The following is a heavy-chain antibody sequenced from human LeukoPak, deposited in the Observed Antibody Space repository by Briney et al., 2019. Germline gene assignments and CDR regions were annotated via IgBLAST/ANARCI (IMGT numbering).Heavy chain of an antibody. V-gene: IGHV3-30-3*01. Sequence: GGSLRLSCEGSGFTFSHYAMHWVRQAPGKGLEWVAVISSDGSNKYYADSVKGRFTISRDNSKNTLYLQTNSLRAEDTAVYYLGGGATSPFYSSSYVGDVGAKGPRSLSP. D-gene: IGHD2-2*01. CDR2: ISSDGSNK. J-gene: IGHJ6*02. CDR3: GGGATSPFYSSSYVGDV. CDR1: GFTFSHYA.